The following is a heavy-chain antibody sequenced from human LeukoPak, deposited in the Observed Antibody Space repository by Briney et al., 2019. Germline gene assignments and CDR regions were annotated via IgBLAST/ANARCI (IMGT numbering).Heavy chain of an antibody. CDR1: GFTFNSFA. CDR3: AKGRISSSWYFDY. J-gene: IGHJ4*02. Sequence: GGSPRLSCAASGFTFNSFAMTWVRQAPGKGLEWVSAISGSGGSTYYADSVKGRFTISRDNSKNTLYLQMNSLRAEDTAVYYCAKGRISSSWYFDYWGQGTLVTVSS. D-gene: IGHD6-13*01. CDR2: ISGSGGST. V-gene: IGHV3-23*01.